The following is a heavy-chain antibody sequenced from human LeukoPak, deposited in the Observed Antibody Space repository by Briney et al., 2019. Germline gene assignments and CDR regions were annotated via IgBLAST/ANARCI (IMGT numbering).Heavy chain of an antibody. CDR2: IIPILGIA. CDR1: GGTFISYA. Sequence: ASVKVSCKASGGTFISYAISWVRQASGQGLEWMGRIIPILGIANYAQKFQGRVTITADKSTSTAYMELSSLRSEDTAVYYCARGYYDILTGYYSDVYYFDYWGQGTLVTVSS. J-gene: IGHJ4*02. CDR3: ARGYYDILTGYYSDVYYFDY. V-gene: IGHV1-69*04. D-gene: IGHD3-9*01.